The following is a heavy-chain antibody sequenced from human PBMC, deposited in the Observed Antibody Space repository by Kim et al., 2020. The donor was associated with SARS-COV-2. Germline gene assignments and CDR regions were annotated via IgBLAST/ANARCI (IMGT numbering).Heavy chain of an antibody. CDR2: IYHSGST. J-gene: IGHJ5*02. D-gene: IGHD2-15*01. CDR3: ARDRRDCSGGSCYEEKAMRVGWFDP. Sequence: SETLSLTCAVSGGSISSSNWWSWVRQPPGKGLEWIGEIYHSGSTNYNPSLKSRVTISVDKSKNQFSLKLSSVTAADTAVYYCARDRRDCSGGSCYEEKAMRVGWFDPWGQGTLVTVSS. V-gene: IGHV4-4*02. CDR1: GGSISSSNW.